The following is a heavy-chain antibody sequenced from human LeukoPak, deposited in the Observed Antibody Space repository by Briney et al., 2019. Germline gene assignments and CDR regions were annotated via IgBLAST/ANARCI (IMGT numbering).Heavy chain of an antibody. V-gene: IGHV1-24*01. CDR1: GYTLTELS. Sequence: ASVKVSCKVSGYTLTELSMHWVRQAPGKGLEWMGGFDPEDGETIYAQKFQGRVTMTEDTSTDTAYMELSSLRSEDTAVYYCARGEDIVVVPAGLGTFSYFDYWGQGTLVTVSS. CDR3: ARGEDIVVVPAGLGTFSYFDY. CDR2: FDPEDGET. D-gene: IGHD2-2*01. J-gene: IGHJ4*02.